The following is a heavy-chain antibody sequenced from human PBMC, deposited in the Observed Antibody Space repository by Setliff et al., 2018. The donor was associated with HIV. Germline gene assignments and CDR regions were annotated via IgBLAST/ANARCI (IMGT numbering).Heavy chain of an antibody. D-gene: IGHD3-10*01. Sequence: PGGSLRLSCAPSGFTFSDYGIHWVRQAPGKGLEWVANIGQDGSEKNYVDSVKGRFTISRDNAKNSMDLQMNSLRADDTAIYYCARKLRPGHGVDVWGQGTTVTVSS. J-gene: IGHJ6*02. CDR3: ARKLRPGHGVDV. CDR1: GFTFSDYG. CDR2: IGQDGSEK. V-gene: IGHV3-7*01.